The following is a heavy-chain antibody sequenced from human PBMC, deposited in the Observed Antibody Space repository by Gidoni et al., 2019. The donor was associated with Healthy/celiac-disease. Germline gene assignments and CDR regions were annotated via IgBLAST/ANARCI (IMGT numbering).Heavy chain of an antibody. Sequence: EVQLVESGGGLVQPGGSLRLSCAASGFTFSSYWMHWVRQPPGKGLVWVSRINSDGSSTTYADSEKGRFTISRDNAKNTLYLQMNSLRAEDTAVYYCASTIAVAGCFDYWGQGTLVTVSS. CDR3: ASTIAVAGCFDY. CDR1: GFTFSSYW. V-gene: IGHV3-74*01. D-gene: IGHD6-19*01. J-gene: IGHJ4*02. CDR2: INSDGSST.